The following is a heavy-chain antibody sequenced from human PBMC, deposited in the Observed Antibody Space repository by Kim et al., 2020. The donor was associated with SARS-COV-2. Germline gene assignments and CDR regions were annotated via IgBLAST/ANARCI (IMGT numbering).Heavy chain of an antibody. CDR1: GYTFTSYD. Sequence: ASVKVSCKASGYTFTSYDINWVRQATGQGLEWMGWMNPNSGNTGYAQKFQGRVTMTRNTSISTAYMELSSLRSEDTAVYYCARGLRDCSSTSCYYYYYYMDVWGKGTTVTVSS. D-gene: IGHD2-2*01. V-gene: IGHV1-8*01. CDR3: ARGLRDCSSTSCYYYYYYMDV. J-gene: IGHJ6*03. CDR2: MNPNSGNT.